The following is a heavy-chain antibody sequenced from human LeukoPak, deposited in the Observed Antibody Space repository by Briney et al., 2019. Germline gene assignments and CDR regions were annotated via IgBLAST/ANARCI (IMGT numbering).Heavy chain of an antibody. J-gene: IGHJ4*02. Sequence: GGSLRLSCSASGFTFSTYAMHWVRQAPGKGLEYVSAISSNGGSTYYADSVKGRFTISRDNSKNTLYLQMSSLRAEDTAVYYCARDFWFGELRYYFDYWGQGTLVTVSS. D-gene: IGHD3-10*01. CDR2: ISSNGGST. CDR1: GFTFSTYA. V-gene: IGHV3-64D*09. CDR3: ARDFWFGELRYYFDY.